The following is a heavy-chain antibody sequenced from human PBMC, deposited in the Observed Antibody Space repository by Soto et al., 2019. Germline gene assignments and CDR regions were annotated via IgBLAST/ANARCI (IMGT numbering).Heavy chain of an antibody. CDR1: GVMFGVFA. J-gene: IGHJ4*02. CDR3: VKEAENCSGGSYYPNYFDY. Sequence: VGPMRVHCSAAGVMFGVFAMHWVRKAPGKGVLYVSSISTNGGSTYYADSVKGRFTISKDNYKNTLYLQMSSLRAEDTAVYYCVKEAENCSGGSYYPNYFDYWGKGTLVTVSS. CDR2: ISTNGGST. V-gene: IGHV3-64D*06. D-gene: IGHD2-15*01.